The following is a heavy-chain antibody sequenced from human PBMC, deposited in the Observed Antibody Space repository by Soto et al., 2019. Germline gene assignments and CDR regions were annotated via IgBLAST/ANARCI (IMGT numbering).Heavy chain of an antibody. V-gene: IGHV4-34*01. CDR3: ARAPRVRYDRKQFDY. CDR2: INHSGST. J-gene: IGHJ4*02. D-gene: IGHD3-22*01. CDR1: GGSFSGYY. Sequence: PSETLSLTCAVYGGSFSGYYWSWIRQPPGKGLEWIGEINHSGSTNYNPSLKSRVTISVDTSKNQFSLKLSSVTAADTAVYYCARAPRVRYDRKQFDYWGQGTLVTVSS.